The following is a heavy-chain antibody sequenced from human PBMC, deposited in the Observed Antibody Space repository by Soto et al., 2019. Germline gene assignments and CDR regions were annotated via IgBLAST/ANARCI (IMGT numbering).Heavy chain of an antibody. V-gene: IGHV1-69*06. D-gene: IGHD1-26*01. Sequence: QVQLVQSGTVVQRRGSSVKVSCQASGGSFSSHGMAWVRQAPGQGLEWMGGIIPTFGTATYAPKFQGRVTITADKSKNTAYMELSSLRSEDTAVYYCASERSAQYFDFWGQGTLITVSS. CDR1: GGSFSSHG. CDR3: ASERSAQYFDF. J-gene: IGHJ4*02. CDR2: IIPTFGTA.